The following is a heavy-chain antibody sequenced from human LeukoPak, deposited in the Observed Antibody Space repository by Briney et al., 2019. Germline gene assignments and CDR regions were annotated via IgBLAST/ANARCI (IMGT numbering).Heavy chain of an antibody. CDR2: MNPNSGNT. CDR3: ARVVYDYGDQYSDY. J-gene: IGHJ4*02. V-gene: IGHV1-8*03. D-gene: IGHD4-17*01. Sequence: GASVKVSCKASGYTFTSYDINWVRQATGQGLEWMGWMNPNSGNTGYAQKFQGRVTITRNTSISTAYMELRSLRSDDTAVYYCARVVYDYGDQYSDYWGQGTLVTVSS. CDR1: GYTFTSYD.